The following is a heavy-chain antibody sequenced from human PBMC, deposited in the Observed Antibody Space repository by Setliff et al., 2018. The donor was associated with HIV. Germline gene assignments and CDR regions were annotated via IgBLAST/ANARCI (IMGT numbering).Heavy chain of an antibody. CDR2: ISSNGGST. CDR1: GFTFSSYA. CDR3: AKTANLIVLMVYALS. J-gene: IGHJ4*02. D-gene: IGHD2-8*01. V-gene: IGHV3-64*04. Sequence: GGSLRLSCAASGFTFSSYAMHWVRQAPGKGLEYVSAISSNGGSTYYADSVKGRFTISRDNSKNTLYLQMNSLRAEDTAIYYRAKTANLIVLMVYALSWGQGTLVTVSS.